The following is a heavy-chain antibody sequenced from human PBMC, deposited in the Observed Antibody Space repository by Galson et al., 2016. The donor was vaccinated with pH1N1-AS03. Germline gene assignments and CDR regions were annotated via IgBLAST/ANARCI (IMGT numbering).Heavy chain of an antibody. CDR2: INQDENEK. Sequence: SLRLSCAASGFTFKSYWMSWVRQAPGKGLEWVANINQDENEKYCVDSVKGRFTISRDNAKNSLYLEMNSLRAEDTALYYCARGQGYNSGYFDTDYWGRGTLVTVSS. D-gene: IGHD3-22*01. V-gene: IGHV3-7*03. CDR3: ARGQGYNSGYFDTDY. J-gene: IGHJ4*02. CDR1: GFTFKSYW.